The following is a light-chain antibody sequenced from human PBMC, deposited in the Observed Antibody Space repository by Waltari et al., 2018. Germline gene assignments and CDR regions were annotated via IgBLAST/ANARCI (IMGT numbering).Light chain of an antibody. CDR2: EST. V-gene: IGLV2-23*01. J-gene: IGLJ2*01. CDR3: CSFAGSGPHVV. CDR1: SSDVGTYNL. Sequence: QSALTQPASVSGSPGQSITISCPGTSSDVGTYNLVSWYHHHPGKAPKLMIYESTKRPSGVSKRISGSKSGITASLTISGLQAEDEADYYCCSFAGSGPHVVFGGGTKLTVL.